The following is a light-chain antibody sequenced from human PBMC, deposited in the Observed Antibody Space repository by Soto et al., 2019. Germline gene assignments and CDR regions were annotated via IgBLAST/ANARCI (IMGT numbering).Light chain of an antibody. CDR2: NDN. V-gene: IGLV1-44*01. Sequence: QPVLTQPPSASGTPGQRVTISCSGSRSNIGSNAVSWYQQLPGTAPKLLIYNDNQRPSGVPDRFSASKSGTSASLAISGLQSEDEADYYCAAWDDSLNARGVLGGGTKLPVL. CDR3: AAWDDSLNARGV. J-gene: IGLJ3*02. CDR1: RSNIGSNA.